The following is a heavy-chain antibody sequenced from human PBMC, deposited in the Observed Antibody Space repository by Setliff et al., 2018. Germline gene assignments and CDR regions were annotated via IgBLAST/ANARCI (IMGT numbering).Heavy chain of an antibody. CDR2: FDPEDGET. CDR3: ARDSRGLVPAAIEGSYYYYGMDV. V-gene: IGHV1-69*10. D-gene: IGHD2-2*02. Sequence: ASVKVSCKASGGTFSSYAISWVRQAPGQGLEWMGGFDPEDGETIYAQKFQGRVTITADKSTSTAYMELSSLRSEDTAVYYCARDSRGLVPAAIEGSYYYYGMDVWGQGTTVTVSS. CDR1: GGTFSSYA. J-gene: IGHJ6*02.